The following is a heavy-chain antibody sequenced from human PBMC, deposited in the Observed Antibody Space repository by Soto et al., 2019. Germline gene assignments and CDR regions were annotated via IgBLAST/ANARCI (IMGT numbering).Heavy chain of an antibody. V-gene: IGHV1-18*01. CDR2: ISAYNGNT. CDR1: GYTFTSYG. D-gene: IGHD6-19*01. Sequence: ASVKVSCKASGYTFTSYGISWVRQAPGQGLEWMGWISAYNGNTNYAQKLQGRVTMTTDTSTSTAYMELRSLRSDDTAVYYCARGGVGPQRYSSGWYPDYWGQGTLVTVSS. CDR3: ARGGVGPQRYSSGWYPDY. J-gene: IGHJ4*02.